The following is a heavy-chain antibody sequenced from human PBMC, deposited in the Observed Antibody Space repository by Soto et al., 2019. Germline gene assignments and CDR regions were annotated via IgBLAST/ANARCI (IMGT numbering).Heavy chain of an antibody. V-gene: IGHV4-39*01. CDR1: DGYIISSSYY. Sequence: SETLSVTCTVSDGYIISSSYYWGWIRQPPGKGLEWIGSIYYSGYTYYNPSLKSRVTISVDTSKNQFSLKLSSVTAADTAVYYCARHNGPLYVGYYYDMDVWGQGTTVTVSS. CDR2: IYYSGYT. D-gene: IGHD3-16*01. CDR3: ARHNGPLYVGYYYDMDV. J-gene: IGHJ6*02.